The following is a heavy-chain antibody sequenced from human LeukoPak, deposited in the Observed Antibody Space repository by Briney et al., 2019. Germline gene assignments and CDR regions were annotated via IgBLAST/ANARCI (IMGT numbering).Heavy chain of an antibody. J-gene: IGHJ4*01. CDR1: GFTFRSHS. CDR3: ARDTRGESDY. D-gene: IGHD2-2*01. Sequence: GGSLRLSCTASGFTFRSHSMIWVRQAPGKGLEWISYISGSSGTIYYADSVKGRFIISRDNAKNSLYLQMNSLRAEDTAMYYCARDTRGESDYWGHGTLVTVSS. CDR2: ISGSSGTI. V-gene: IGHV3-48*04.